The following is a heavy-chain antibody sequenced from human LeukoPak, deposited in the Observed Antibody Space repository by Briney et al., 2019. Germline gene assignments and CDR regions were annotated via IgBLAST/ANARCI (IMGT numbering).Heavy chain of an antibody. Sequence: SETLSLTCTGSGGSISSYYWSWIRQSAGKGLEWIGRIYISGSTNYNPSLKSRVIMSVDTSKSQFSLELSSVTAADTAVYYCARDRGMTVPRFDMWGQGITVTVSS. CDR2: IYISGST. CDR3: ARDRGMTVPRFDM. CDR1: GGSISSYY. D-gene: IGHD1-26*01. V-gene: IGHV4-4*07. J-gene: IGHJ3*02.